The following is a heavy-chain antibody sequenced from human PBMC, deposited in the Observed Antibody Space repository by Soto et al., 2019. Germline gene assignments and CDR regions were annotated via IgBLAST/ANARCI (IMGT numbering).Heavy chain of an antibody. J-gene: IGHJ4*02. V-gene: IGHV3-30*18. Sequence: GGSLRLSCAASGFTFSSYGMHWVRQAPGKGLEWVAVISYDGSNKYYADSVKGRFTISRDNSKNTLYLQMNSLRAEDTAVYYCAKDLYLREDIVVVAAAWGQGTLVTVSS. CDR3: AKDLYLREDIVVVAAA. CDR1: GFTFSSYG. CDR2: ISYDGSNK. D-gene: IGHD2-15*01.